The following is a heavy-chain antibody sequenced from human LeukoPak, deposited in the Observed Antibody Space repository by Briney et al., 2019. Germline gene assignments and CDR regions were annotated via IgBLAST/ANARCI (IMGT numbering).Heavy chain of an antibody. V-gene: IGHV3-23*01. D-gene: IGHD3-3*01. J-gene: IGHJ2*01. Sequence: PGGSLRLSCAASGFTFSSYAMNWVRQAPGKGLEWVSSSSGDSINIRYADSVKGRFTTSRDNSQNTLYLQMNSLGAEDTAVYYCAKDQGTAIFGVIIPDWYFDLWGRGTLVTVSS. CDR1: GFTFSSYA. CDR2: SSGDSINI. CDR3: AKDQGTAIFGVIIPDWYFDL.